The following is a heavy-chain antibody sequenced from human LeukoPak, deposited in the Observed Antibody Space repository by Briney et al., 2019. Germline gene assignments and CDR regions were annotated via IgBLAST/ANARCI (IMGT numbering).Heavy chain of an antibody. CDR1: GYTFVSNG. CDR2: ISLYHGNT. J-gene: IGHJ4*02. D-gene: IGHD6-6*01. V-gene: IGHV1-18*01. Sequence: ASVKVSCKASGYTFVSNGVSWVRQAPGQGLEWMGWISLYHGNTKYAEKMQGRVTMTTDPSTNTAYMELRSLRSDDTAMYYCAISITARPTLYYFDHWGQGTLVTVSS. CDR3: AISITARPTLYYFDH.